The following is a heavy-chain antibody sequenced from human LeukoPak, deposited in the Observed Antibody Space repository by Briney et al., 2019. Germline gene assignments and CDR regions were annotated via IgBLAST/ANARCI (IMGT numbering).Heavy chain of an antibody. D-gene: IGHD1-1*01. Sequence: PRGSLRPSCAAPGITFSNYNMNWVSHAAGKCRGWISSIPSSSSYTFYAGSVKGRFTIYRDNAKNSLYLQMNSLRVEDTAIYYCARDPYNGAYSEGYYYYYMDVWGKGTTVTVSS. J-gene: IGHJ6*03. V-gene: IGHV3-21*01. CDR2: IPSSSSYT. CDR1: GITFSNYN. CDR3: ARDPYNGAYSEGYYYYYMDV.